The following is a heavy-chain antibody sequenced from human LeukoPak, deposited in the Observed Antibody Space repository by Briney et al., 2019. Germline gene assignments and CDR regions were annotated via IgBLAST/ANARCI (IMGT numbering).Heavy chain of an antibody. CDR2: LDPVGGET. Sequence: ASVKVSCKASGYTLNALSIHWVRQAPGKGLEWMGGLDPVGGETIYAQRFQGRVTMTEDTSTDTAYLDLRSLRSDDTAVYYRTTSRRFYYGSGTFQYWGQGTLLTVSS. J-gene: IGHJ1*01. CDR3: TTSRRFYYGSGTFQY. CDR1: GYTLNALS. V-gene: IGHV1-24*01. D-gene: IGHD3-10*01.